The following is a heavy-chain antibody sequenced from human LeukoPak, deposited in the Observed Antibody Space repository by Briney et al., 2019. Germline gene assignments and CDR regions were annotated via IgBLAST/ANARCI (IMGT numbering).Heavy chain of an antibody. J-gene: IGHJ6*03. Sequence: SETLSLTCTVSGGSISSSSYYWGWIRQPPGKGLEWIGSIYYSGSTYYNPSLKSRVTISVDTSKNQFSLKLSSVTAADTAVYYCARHGVAATPDTGYMDVWGKGTTVTVSS. CDR1: GGSISSSSYY. D-gene: IGHD5-18*01. CDR2: IYYSGST. CDR3: ARHGVAATPDTGYMDV. V-gene: IGHV4-39*01.